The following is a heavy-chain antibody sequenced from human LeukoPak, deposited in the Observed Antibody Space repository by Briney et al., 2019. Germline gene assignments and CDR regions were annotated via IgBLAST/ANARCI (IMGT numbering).Heavy chain of an antibody. CDR3: ARVSVVPAAMDYYYGMDV. J-gene: IGHJ6*04. D-gene: IGHD2-2*01. Sequence: GASVKVSCKASGYTFTGYYMHWVRQAPGQGLEWMGWINPNSGGTNYAQKFQGRVTMTRDTSISTAYMELSRLRSDDTAVYYCARVSVVPAAMDYYYGMDVWGKGTTVTVSS. CDR1: GYTFTGYY. V-gene: IGHV1-2*02. CDR2: INPNSGGT.